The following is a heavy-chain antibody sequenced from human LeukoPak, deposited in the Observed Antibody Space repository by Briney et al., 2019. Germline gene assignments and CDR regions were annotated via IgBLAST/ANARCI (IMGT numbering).Heavy chain of an antibody. Sequence: GASVKVSCKASGYTFTSYGISWVRQAPGQGVEWMGWISAYNGNTNYAQKLQGRVTMTTDTSTSTAYMELRSLRSDDTAVYYCARDLLLVGASVFDYWGQGTLVTVSS. V-gene: IGHV1-18*01. D-gene: IGHD1-26*01. J-gene: IGHJ4*02. CDR1: GYTFTSYG. CDR3: ARDLLLVGASVFDY. CDR2: ISAYNGNT.